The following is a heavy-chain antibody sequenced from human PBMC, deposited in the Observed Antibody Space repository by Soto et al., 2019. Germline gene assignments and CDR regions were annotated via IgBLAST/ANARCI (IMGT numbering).Heavy chain of an antibody. Sequence: QVQLQESGPGLVKPSQTLSLTCSVSGGSVSGGGYYWSWIRQLPGKGLEWIGYIYHTGSTFYNPSLKSLVTILLDSSKSHFSLKLTSVTAADTAMYYCAGSLARSMFDYLGQGTLVTVSS. V-gene: IGHV4-31*01. CDR3: AGSLARSMFDY. CDR1: GGSVSGGGYY. CDR2: IYHTGST. J-gene: IGHJ4*02. D-gene: IGHD1-26*01.